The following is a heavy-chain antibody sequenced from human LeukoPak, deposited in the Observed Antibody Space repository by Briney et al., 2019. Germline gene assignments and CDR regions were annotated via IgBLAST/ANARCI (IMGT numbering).Heavy chain of an antibody. D-gene: IGHD4-17*01. CDR1: GYTFTSYY. J-gene: IGHJ3*02. V-gene: IGHV1-46*01. Sequence: ASVKLSCTTSGYTFTSYYIHWVRQAPGQGLEWMGIINPSGGSTSYAQKFQGRVTMTRDTSTSTVYMELSSLRSEDTAVYYCASDYGDYVAFDIWGQGTIVTVSS. CDR3: ASDYGDYVAFDI. CDR2: INPSGGST.